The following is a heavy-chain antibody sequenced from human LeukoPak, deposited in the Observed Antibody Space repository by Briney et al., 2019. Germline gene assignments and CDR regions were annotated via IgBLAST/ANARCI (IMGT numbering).Heavy chain of an antibody. V-gene: IGHV4-4*07. D-gene: IGHD6-13*01. CDR2: IYTSGST. CDR1: GASLSSYY. CDR3: ARDGVENSSWYPLDS. J-gene: IGHJ4*02. Sequence: SETLSLTCTVSGASLSSYYWSWVRQPAREGLEWIGRIYTSGSTNYKPSLQSRVTMSVDTSKNQFSLKLTSVTAADTAVYYCARDGVENSSWYPLDSWGPGTLVTVSS.